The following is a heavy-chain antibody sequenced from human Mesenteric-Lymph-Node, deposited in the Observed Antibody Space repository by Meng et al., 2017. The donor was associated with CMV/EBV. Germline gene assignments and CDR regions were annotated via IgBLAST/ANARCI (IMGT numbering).Heavy chain of an antibody. Sequence: GSLRLSCAASGFIFNRYSMNWVRQAPGKGLEWVSSISSGSDFIFYADSLKGRFTVSRDNARNSLYLQIDSLRVNDTAVYYCARGHDYWGRGTLVTVSS. J-gene: IGHJ4*02. V-gene: IGHV3-21*01. CDR3: ARGHDY. CDR2: ISSGSDFI. CDR1: GFIFNRYS.